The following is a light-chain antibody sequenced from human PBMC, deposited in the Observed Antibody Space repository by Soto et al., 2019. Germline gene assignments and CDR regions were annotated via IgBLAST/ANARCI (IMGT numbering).Light chain of an antibody. J-gene: IGKJ5*01. CDR1: QSVSSSY. V-gene: IGKV3-20*01. Sequence: EIVLTQSPGTLSLSPGERATLSCRASQSVSSSYLAWYQQKPGQAPRLLIYGASGRATGIPDRFSGSGSGADFTRTINRLEPEDFAVYYCQQYGSSPPVTFGQGTRREIK. CDR2: GAS. CDR3: QQYGSSPPVT.